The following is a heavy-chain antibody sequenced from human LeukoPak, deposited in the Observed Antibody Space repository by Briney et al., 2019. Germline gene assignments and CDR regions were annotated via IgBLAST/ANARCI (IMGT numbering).Heavy chain of an antibody. CDR3: ARTSSSSSSAIFDY. CDR2: ISSSSSYI. J-gene: IGHJ4*02. D-gene: IGHD6-13*01. V-gene: IGHV3-21*01. CDR1: GFTFSSYS. Sequence: PGGSLRLSCAASGFTFSSYSMNWVRQAPGKGLEWVSSISSSSSYIYYADSEKGRFTISRDNAKNSLYLQMNSLRAEDTAVYYCARTSSSSSSAIFDYWGQGTLVTVSS.